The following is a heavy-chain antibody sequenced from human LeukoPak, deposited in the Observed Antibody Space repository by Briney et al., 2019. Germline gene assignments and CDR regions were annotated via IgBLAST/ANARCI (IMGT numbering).Heavy chain of an antibody. Sequence: SETLSLTCTVSGGSISSSSYYWGWIRQPPGKGLEWIGSIYYSGSTYYNPSLKSRVTISVDTSKNQFSLKLSSVTAVDTAVYYCARRIRKGYYFDYWGQGTLVTVSS. V-gene: IGHV4-39*01. CDR2: IYYSGST. CDR1: GGSISSSSYY. CDR3: ARRIRKGYYFDY. J-gene: IGHJ4*02.